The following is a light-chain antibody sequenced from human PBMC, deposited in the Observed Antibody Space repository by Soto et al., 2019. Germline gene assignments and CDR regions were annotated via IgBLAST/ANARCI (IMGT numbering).Light chain of an antibody. CDR3: QQYNDYTYT. V-gene: IGKV1-5*03. CDR1: QSISSW. J-gene: IGKJ2*01. CDR2: KAS. Sequence: DIQMTQSPSTLSASVGDRVTITCRASQSISSWLAWYQQKPGKPPKLLIYKASSLESGVPSRFSGSGSGTEFTLTISSLQPDDVATYYCQQYNDYTYTFGQGTKLEIK.